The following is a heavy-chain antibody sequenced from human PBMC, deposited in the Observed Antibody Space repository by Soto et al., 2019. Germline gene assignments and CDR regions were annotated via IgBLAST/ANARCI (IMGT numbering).Heavy chain of an antibody. Sequence: QLQLQESGPGLVKPSETLSLACTVSGGSISSSSYYWGWIRQPPGKGLQWIGSIYFGGSTYYNPSLKSRVTISVDTSKNQFSLKLSSVTAADTAVYYSARRKSRYYFDYWGQGTLVTVSS. J-gene: IGHJ4*02. D-gene: IGHD3-3*01. V-gene: IGHV4-39*01. CDR3: ARRKSRYYFDY. CDR2: IYFGGST. CDR1: GGSISSSSYY.